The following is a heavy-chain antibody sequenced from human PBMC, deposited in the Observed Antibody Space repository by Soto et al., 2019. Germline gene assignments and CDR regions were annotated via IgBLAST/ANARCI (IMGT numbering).Heavy chain of an antibody. CDR2: IHENGHFK. Sequence: GSLRLSCAASGFSFSSYSMSWIRQAPGKGLEWLAHIHENGHFKFYVDSVKGRFTISRDDALNSLYLQMNSLRAEDTAMYYCARDEGVPINYRFDYWGQGTLVTVSS. CDR3: ARDEGVPINYRFDY. D-gene: IGHD4-4*01. J-gene: IGHJ4*02. CDR1: GFSFSSYS. V-gene: IGHV3-7*03.